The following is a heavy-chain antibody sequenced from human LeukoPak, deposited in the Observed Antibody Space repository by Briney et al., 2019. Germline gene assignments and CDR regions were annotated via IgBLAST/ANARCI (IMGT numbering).Heavy chain of an antibody. V-gene: IGHV1-8*03. Sequence: ASVKVSCKASGYPFTNYDINWVRQATGQGLEWMGWLNTYSGDTGYAQKFRGRVTITRNTSISTAYMEVSSLRSEDTAVYCCAKGGSSSWIDYWGQGTLVTVSS. D-gene: IGHD6-13*01. J-gene: IGHJ4*02. CDR2: LNTYSGDT. CDR1: GYPFTNYD. CDR3: AKGGSSSWIDY.